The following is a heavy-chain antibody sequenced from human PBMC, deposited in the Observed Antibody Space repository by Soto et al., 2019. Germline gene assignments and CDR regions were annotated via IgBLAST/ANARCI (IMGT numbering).Heavy chain of an antibody. CDR3: ARGCSGGTNCFYFDF. J-gene: IGHJ4*02. V-gene: IGHV3-30*03. CDR2: ISSDGSRK. Sequence: QVQLVESGGGVVQPGRSLRLSCAASGFTFGNFGIHWVRQAPGKGLEWVADISSDGSRKFYADSVKGRFTISRDNSKNNLYLQMNSLRTEDKAVYFCARGCSGGTNCFYFDFWGQGILVTVSS. D-gene: IGHD6-13*01. CDR1: GFTFGNFG.